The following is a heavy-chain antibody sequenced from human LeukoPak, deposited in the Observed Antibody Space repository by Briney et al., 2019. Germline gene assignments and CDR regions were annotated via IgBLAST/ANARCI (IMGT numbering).Heavy chain of an antibody. CDR1: GFTVSSNY. CDR3: ASPIRDHILTGGVYYYGMDV. CDR2: IYSGAST. J-gene: IGHJ6*02. V-gene: IGHV3-53*01. D-gene: IGHD3-9*01. Sequence: EGSLRLSCAASGFTVSSNYMSWVRQAPVLGLESVSFIYSGASTYYADSVKGRFTISRDNSKNTLYLQMNSLRAEDSAVYYCASPIRDHILTGGVYYYGMDVWGQGTTVTVSS.